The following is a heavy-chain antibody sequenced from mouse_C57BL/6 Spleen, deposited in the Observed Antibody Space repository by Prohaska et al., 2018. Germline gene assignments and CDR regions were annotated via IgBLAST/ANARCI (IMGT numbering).Heavy chain of an antibody. V-gene: IGHV9-3*01. Sequence: QIQLVQSGPELKKPGETVKISCKASGYTFTTYGMSWVKQAPGKGLKWMGWINTYSGVPTYADDFKGRFAFSLETSASTAYLQINNLKNEDTATYFCARRSGRDYYAMDYWGQGTSVTVSS. CDR2: INTYSGVP. J-gene: IGHJ4*01. CDR3: ARRSGRDYYAMDY. CDR1: GYTFTTYG. D-gene: IGHD3-2*02.